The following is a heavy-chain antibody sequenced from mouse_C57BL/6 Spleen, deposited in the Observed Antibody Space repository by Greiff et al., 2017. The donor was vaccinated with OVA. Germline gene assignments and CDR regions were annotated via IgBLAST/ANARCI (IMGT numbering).Heavy chain of an antibody. CDR3: AYSSPAWFAY. V-gene: IGHV1-82*01. CDR1: GYAFSSSW. CDR2: IYPGDGDT. Sequence: VQRVESGPELVKPGASVKISCKASGYAFSSSWMNWVKQRPGKGLEWIGRIYPGDGDTNYNGKFKGKATLTADKSSSTAYMQLSSLTSEDSAVYFCAYSSPAWFAYWGQGTLVTVSA. D-gene: IGHD1-1*01. J-gene: IGHJ3*01.